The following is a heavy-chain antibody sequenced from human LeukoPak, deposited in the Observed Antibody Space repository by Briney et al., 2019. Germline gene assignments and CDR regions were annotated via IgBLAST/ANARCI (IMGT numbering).Heavy chain of an antibody. Sequence: PGGSLRLSCAASGFTFSSYGMHWVRQAPGKGLEWVAFIRYDGSNKYYADSVKGRFTISRDNAKNSLYLQMNSLRAEDTALYYCAKGVVVAATQLDWFDPWGQGTLVTVSS. CDR3: AKGVVVAATQLDWFDP. CDR1: GFTFSSYG. D-gene: IGHD2-15*01. J-gene: IGHJ5*02. CDR2: IRYDGSNK. V-gene: IGHV3-30*02.